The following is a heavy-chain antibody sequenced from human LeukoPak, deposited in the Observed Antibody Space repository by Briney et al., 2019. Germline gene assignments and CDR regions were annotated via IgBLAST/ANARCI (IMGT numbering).Heavy chain of an antibody. CDR3: ARVRLQDYFDY. V-gene: IGHV3-7*01. CDR2: IKLDVSET. CDR1: GFTFSSYW. Sequence: GGSLRLSCAASGFTFSSYWMTWVRQAPGKGLEWVANIKLDVSETYYVDSVRGRFTISRDNTKNSLYLQMDSLRAEDTAVYYCARVRLQDYFDYWGQGTLVTVSS. D-gene: IGHD5-24*01. J-gene: IGHJ4*02.